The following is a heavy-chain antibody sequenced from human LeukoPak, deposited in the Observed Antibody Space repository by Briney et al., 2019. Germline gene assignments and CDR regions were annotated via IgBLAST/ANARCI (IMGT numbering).Heavy chain of an antibody. CDR2: IGGSDGRT. CDR1: GGTFSSYA. J-gene: IGHJ4*02. V-gene: IGHV3-23*01. CDR3: AKHLSGSYTFDY. D-gene: IGHD1-26*01. Sequence: ASVKVSCKASGGTFSSYAMSWVRQAPGKGLEWVSAIGGSDGRTYYADSVKGRFTISRDNSKSTLYLQMNSLRAEGTAVYYCAKHLSGSYTFDYWGLGTLVTVSS.